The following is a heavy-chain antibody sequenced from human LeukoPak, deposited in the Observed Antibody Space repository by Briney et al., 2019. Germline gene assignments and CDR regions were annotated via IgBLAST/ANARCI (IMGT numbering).Heavy chain of an antibody. D-gene: IGHD1-26*01. V-gene: IGHV4-39*01. CDR2: IYYSGST. CDR1: GGSISSSCYY. J-gene: IGHJ4*02. Sequence: SETLSLTCTVSGGSISSSCYYWGWIRQPPGKGLEWIGSIYYSGSTYYNPSLKSRVTISVDTSKNQFSLKLSAVTAADTAVYYCVLRGSNYICHRDPWHFWAQRTLVTVSS. CDR3: VLRGSNYICHRDPWHF.